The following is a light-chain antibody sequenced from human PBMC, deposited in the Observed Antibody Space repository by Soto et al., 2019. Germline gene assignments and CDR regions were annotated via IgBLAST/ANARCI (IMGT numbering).Light chain of an antibody. CDR2: RNN. V-gene: IGLV1-47*01. CDR3: AAWDDSLSGRGVV. J-gene: IGLJ2*01. Sequence: QSVLTQPPSASGTPGQRVTISCSGSSSNIGRNYVYWYKQVPGTAPKLLIYRNNQRPSGVPDRFSGSKSGTSASLAISGLRSEDEADYYCAAWDDSLSGRGVVFGGGTQLTVL. CDR1: SSNIGRNY.